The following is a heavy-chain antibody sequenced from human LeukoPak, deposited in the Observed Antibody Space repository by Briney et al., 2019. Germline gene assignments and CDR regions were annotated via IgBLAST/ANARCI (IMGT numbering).Heavy chain of an antibody. CDR1: GFTFSNYW. CDR3: AKRYYDILTGYYEAFDI. Sequence: GGSLRLSCAASGFTFSNYWMSWVGQAPGKGLEWVANIKQDGSEKYYVDSVKGRFTISRDNAKNSLYLQMNSLRAEDTAVYYCAKRYYDILTGYYEAFDIWGQGTMVTVSS. CDR2: IKQDGSEK. V-gene: IGHV3-7*01. D-gene: IGHD3-9*01. J-gene: IGHJ3*02.